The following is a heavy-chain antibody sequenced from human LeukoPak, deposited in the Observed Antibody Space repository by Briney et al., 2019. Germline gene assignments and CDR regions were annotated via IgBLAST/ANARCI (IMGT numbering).Heavy chain of an antibody. CDR1: GFTFSSYA. J-gene: IGHJ4*02. CDR3: ARDPYSSSWYDY. V-gene: IGHV3-30*04. Sequence: GGSLRLSCAASGFTFSSYAMHWVRQAPGKGLEWVAVISYDGSNKYYADSVKGRSTISRDNSKNTLYLQMNSLRAEDTAVYYCARDPYSSSWYDYWGQGTLVTVSS. CDR2: ISYDGSNK. D-gene: IGHD6-13*01.